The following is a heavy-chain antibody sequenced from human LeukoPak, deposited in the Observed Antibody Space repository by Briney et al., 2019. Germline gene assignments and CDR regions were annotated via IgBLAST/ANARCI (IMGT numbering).Heavy chain of an antibody. CDR3: ARSRSGSVAGTSDY. CDR1: GFTFSRYG. D-gene: IGHD6-19*01. V-gene: IGHV3-23*01. J-gene: IGHJ4*02. Sequence: GGALRLSCAASGFTFSRYGMTWVRQAPGKGLEWVSSISTDDDTYYTDSVKGRFTISRDTSRNTLFLQMTGLRAEDTALYYCARSRSGSVAGTSDYWGQGTLVIVSS. CDR2: ISTDDDT.